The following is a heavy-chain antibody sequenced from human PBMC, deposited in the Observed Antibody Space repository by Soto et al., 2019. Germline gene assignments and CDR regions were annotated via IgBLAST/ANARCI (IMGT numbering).Heavy chain of an antibody. D-gene: IGHD3-3*01. V-gene: IGHV2-5*02. J-gene: IGHJ4*02. CDR2: IYWDDDK. CDR1: GFSLTTSGVG. CDR3: AHRVLRTVFGLVTTTAIYFDF. Sequence: QITLNESGPTVVRPTETLTLTCRFSGFSLTTSGVGVGWIRQSPGKAPEWLALIYWDDDKRYSASLKSRLTITKDASKSQVVVTVSDLDPTDTATYYCAHRVLRTVFGLVTTTAIYFDFWGQGTPVAVSS.